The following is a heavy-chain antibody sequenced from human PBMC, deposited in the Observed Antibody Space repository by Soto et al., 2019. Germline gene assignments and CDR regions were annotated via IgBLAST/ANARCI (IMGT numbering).Heavy chain of an antibody. CDR2: IYYSGST. D-gene: IGHD6-13*01. CDR3: ARLSMGSISWQREYYYYYYGMDV. V-gene: IGHV4-39*01. Sequence: SETLSLTCTVSGGSISSSSYYWGWIRQPPGKGLEWIGSIYYSGSTYYNPSLKSRVTISVDTSKNQFSLKLSSVTAADTAVYYCARLSMGSISWQREYYYYYYGMDVWGQGTTVTVSS. J-gene: IGHJ6*02. CDR1: GGSISSSSYY.